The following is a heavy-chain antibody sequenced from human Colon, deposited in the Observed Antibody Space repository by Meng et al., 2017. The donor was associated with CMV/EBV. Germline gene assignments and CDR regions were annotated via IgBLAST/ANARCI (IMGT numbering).Heavy chain of an antibody. CDR2: IIPIFGTA. V-gene: IGHV1-69*05. CDR3: ARGPIQAVVPAAIIPGGMDV. CDR1: GGTFSSYA. D-gene: IGHD2-2*02. Sequence: SVKVSCKASGGTFSSYAISWVRQAPGQGLEWMGGIIPIFGTANYAQKFQGRVTITTDESTSTAYMELSSLRSEDTAVYYCARGPIQAVVPAAIIPGGMDVWGQGTTVTVSS. J-gene: IGHJ6*02.